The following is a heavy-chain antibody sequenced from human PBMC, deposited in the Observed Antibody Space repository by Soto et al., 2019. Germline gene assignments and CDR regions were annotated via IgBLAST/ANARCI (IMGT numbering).Heavy chain of an antibody. D-gene: IGHD6-6*01. CDR2: IYYSGST. CDR3: ARHRSTAHLSIAARRDNWFDP. V-gene: IGHV4-39*01. J-gene: IGHJ5*02. Sequence: QLQLQESGPGLVKPSETLSLTCTVSGGSNSSSSYYWGWIRQPPGKGLEWIGSIYYSGSTYYNPSLKSRVTISVDTSKNQFSLKLSSVTAADTAVYYCARHRSTAHLSIAARRDNWFDPWGQGTLVTVSS. CDR1: GGSNSSSSYY.